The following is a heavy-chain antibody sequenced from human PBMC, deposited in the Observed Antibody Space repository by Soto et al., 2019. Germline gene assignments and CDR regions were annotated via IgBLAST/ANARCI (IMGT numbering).Heavy chain of an antibody. J-gene: IGHJ4*02. Sequence: PGESLKISCKGSGYRFTNYWIGWVRQMPGKGLEWMGIIYPGDSDTRYSPSFQGQVTISADKSINTAYLQWSSLKASDTAMYYCARDYCSGTTCYAFDYWGQGIQVTVSS. CDR2: IYPGDSDT. V-gene: IGHV5-51*01. CDR3: ARDYCSGTTCYAFDY. D-gene: IGHD2-2*01. CDR1: GYRFTNYW.